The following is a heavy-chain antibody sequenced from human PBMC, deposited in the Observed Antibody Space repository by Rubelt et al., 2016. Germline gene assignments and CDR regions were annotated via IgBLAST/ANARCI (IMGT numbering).Heavy chain of an antibody. CDR3: ARDHEYSSSSDY. J-gene: IGHJ4*02. CDR2: IYYSGST. Sequence: QVQLQESGPGLVKPPQTLSLTCTVSGGSISSGGYYWSWIRQHPGKGLEWIGYIYYSGSTFYNPSLRSRVTISGDTSKNQFSLKLGSVTAADTAVYYCARDHEYSSSSDYWGQGTLVTVSS. CDR1: GGSISSGGYY. D-gene: IGHD6-6*01. V-gene: IGHV4-31*03.